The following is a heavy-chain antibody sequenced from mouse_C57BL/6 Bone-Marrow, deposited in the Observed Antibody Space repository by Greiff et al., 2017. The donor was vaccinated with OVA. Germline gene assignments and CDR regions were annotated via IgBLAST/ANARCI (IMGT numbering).Heavy chain of an antibody. J-gene: IGHJ2*01. Sequence: VQLQQSGPELVKPGASVKISCKASGYTFTDYYMNWVKQSHGKSLEWIGDINPNNGGTSYNQKFKGKATLTVDKSSSTAYMELRSLTSEDSAVYYCARREVYYGSSLDYWGQGITLTVSS. D-gene: IGHD1-1*01. V-gene: IGHV1-26*01. CDR2: INPNNGGT. CDR1: GYTFTDYY. CDR3: ARREVYYGSSLDY.